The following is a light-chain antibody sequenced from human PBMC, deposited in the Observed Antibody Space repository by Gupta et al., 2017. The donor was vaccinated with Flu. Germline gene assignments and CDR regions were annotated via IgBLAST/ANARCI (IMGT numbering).Light chain of an antibody. CDR2: STN. CDR1: TGAVTGTHY. J-gene: IGLJ3*02. Sequence: QTVVTQEPLLTESPGGTVTLTCASSTGAVTGTHYVNWFQQKPGHAPRVLIYSTNKKHSWTPAWFSGSRLAGNAALTVSGGQTEDEAYYYGRVYYPGTWVFGGGTKLTVL. CDR3: RVYYPGTWV. V-gene: IGLV7-43*01.